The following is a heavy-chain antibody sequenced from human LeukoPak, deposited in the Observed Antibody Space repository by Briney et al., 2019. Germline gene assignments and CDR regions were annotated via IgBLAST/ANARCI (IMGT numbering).Heavy chain of an antibody. CDR2: IIPSFGTA. J-gene: IGHJ6*03. CDR3: ARGYYDFWSGYTNSRDYFYHYMDV. D-gene: IGHD3-3*01. CDR1: GGTFSSYA. V-gene: IGHV1-69*05. Sequence: SVTVSCKASGGTFSSYAITWVRQAPGQGLDWMGGIIPSFGTANYAQRSQGRVTITTDESTSTVYMEVSSLRSEDTAVYYCARGYYDFWSGYTNSRDYFYHYMDVWGKGTTVTVSS.